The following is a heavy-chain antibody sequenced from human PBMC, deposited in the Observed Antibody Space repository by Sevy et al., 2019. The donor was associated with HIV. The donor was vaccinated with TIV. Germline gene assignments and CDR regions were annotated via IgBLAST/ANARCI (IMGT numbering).Heavy chain of an antibody. CDR1: GGSISSGDYY. CDR2: IYYSGST. V-gene: IGHV4-30-4*01. J-gene: IGHJ4*02. D-gene: IGHD4-17*01. CDR3: ARDQGGVYGDYKGAFDY. Sequence: SETLSLTCTVSGGSISSGDYYWSWIRQPPGKGLEWIGYIYYSGSTYYNPSLKSRVTISVDTSKNQFSLKLSSVTAADTAVYYCARDQGGVYGDYKGAFDYWGQGTLVTVSS.